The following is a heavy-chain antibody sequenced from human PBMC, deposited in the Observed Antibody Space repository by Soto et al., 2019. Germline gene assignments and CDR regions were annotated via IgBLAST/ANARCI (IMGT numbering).Heavy chain of an antibody. J-gene: IGHJ4*02. D-gene: IGHD3-22*01. CDR3: AGLYHYDSSGYYDY. CDR2: IIPIFGTA. CDR1: GGTFSSYA. Sequence: SVKVSCKASGGTFSSYAISWVRQAPGQGLEWMGGIIPIFGTANYAQKFQGRVTMTRDTSTSTFHMELSSLTSEDTAVYYCAGLYHYDSSGYYDYWGQGTLVTVSS. V-gene: IGHV1-69*05.